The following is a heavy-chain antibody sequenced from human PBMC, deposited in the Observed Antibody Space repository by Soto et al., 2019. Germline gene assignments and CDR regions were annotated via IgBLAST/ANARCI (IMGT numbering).Heavy chain of an antibody. J-gene: IGHJ3*02. CDR1: GFTVSSNY. CDR2: IYSGGST. CDR3: ASKIAVASAFDI. D-gene: IGHD6-19*01. V-gene: IGHV3-53*01. Sequence: LRLSCAASGFTVSSNYMSWVRQAPGKGLEWVSVIYSGGSTYYADSVKGRFTISRDNSKNTLYLQMNSLRAEDTAVYYCASKIAVASAFDIWGQGTMVTVSS.